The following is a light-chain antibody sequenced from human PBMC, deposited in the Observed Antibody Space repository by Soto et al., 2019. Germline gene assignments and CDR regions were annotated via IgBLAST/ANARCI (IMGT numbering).Light chain of an antibody. CDR1: SSNIGGNT. V-gene: IGLV1-44*01. Sequence: QSVPTQPPSVSGTPGQRVTISCSGSSSNIGGNTVNWYQHLPGTAPKPLIFSNNHRPSGVPARFSGSKSGTSASLAISGLQSADEADYYCAAWDDSLNGPVFGGGTKLTVL. CDR2: SNN. CDR3: AAWDDSLNGPV. J-gene: IGLJ3*02.